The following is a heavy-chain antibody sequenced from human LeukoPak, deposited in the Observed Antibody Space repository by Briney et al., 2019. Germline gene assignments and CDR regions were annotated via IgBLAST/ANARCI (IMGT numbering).Heavy chain of an antibody. J-gene: IGHJ2*01. Sequence: SETLSLTCTVSGYSISSGYYWGWIRQPPGKGLEWIGSIYHSGSTYYNPSLKSRVTISVDTSKNQFSLKLSSVTAADTAVYYCARKLAYCGGDCLHWYFDLWGRGTLVTVSS. V-gene: IGHV4-38-2*02. CDR2: IYHSGST. CDR3: ARKLAYCGGDCLHWYFDL. CDR1: GYSISSGYY. D-gene: IGHD2-21*02.